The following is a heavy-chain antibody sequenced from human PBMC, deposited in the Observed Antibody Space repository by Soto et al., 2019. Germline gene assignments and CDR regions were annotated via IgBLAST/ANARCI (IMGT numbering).Heavy chain of an antibody. D-gene: IGHD6-6*01. CDR3: ARVPYSSFPAGEMDV. CDR2: IIPIFGTA. CDR1: GCTFSSYA. J-gene: IGHJ6*02. Sequence: GASVKVSCTASGCTFSSYAISWVRQAPGQGLEWMGGIIPIFGTANYAQKFQGRVTITADKSTSTAYMELSSLRSEDTAVYYCARVPYSSFPAGEMDVWGQGTTVTVSS. V-gene: IGHV1-69*06.